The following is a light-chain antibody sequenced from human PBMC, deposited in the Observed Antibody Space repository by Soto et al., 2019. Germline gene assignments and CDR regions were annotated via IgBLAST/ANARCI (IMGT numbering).Light chain of an antibody. CDR1: QSIGGNF. J-gene: IGKJ1*01. V-gene: IGKV3-15*01. CDR2: GAS. CDR3: HQYNDWPRT. Sequence: EIVFTQSPGTLSLSPGEGATLSCRASQSIGGNFLAWYQQRRGQAPRLLVYGASTRAAGIPARFSGSGSGTEFTLTISSLQSEDFAVYYCHQYNDWPRTFGQGTKVDIK.